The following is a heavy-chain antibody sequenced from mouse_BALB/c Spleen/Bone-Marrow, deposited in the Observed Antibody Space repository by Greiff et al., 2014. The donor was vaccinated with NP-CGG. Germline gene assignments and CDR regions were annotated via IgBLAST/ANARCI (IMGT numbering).Heavy chain of an antibody. J-gene: IGHJ2*01. CDR3: ATGYYFDY. D-gene: IGHD4-1*01. V-gene: IGHV3-8*02. CDR2: ITYSANT. Sequence: EVQLVESGPSLVKPSQTLSLTCSVTGDSITRGYWNWIRKFPGNKLEYMDYITYSANTYYNPSLKSRLSITRDTSKNQYYLQLNSVTTEDTATYYCATGYYFDYWGQGTTLTVSS. CDR1: GDSITRGY.